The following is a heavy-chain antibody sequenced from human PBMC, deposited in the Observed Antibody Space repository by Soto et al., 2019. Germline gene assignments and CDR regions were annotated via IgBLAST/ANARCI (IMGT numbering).Heavy chain of an antibody. Sequence: QVQLVQSGAEVKKPGSSVKVSCKASGGTFSSYAISWVRQAPGQGLEWMGGIIPIFGTANYAQKFQGRVTIXXDXYXXTAYMELSSLRSEDTAVYYCARLPYSDYYYYGMDVWGQGTTVTVSS. CDR1: GGTFSSYA. CDR3: ARLPYSDYYYYGMDV. V-gene: IGHV1-69*12. CDR2: IIPIFGTA. D-gene: IGHD3-16*01. J-gene: IGHJ6*02.